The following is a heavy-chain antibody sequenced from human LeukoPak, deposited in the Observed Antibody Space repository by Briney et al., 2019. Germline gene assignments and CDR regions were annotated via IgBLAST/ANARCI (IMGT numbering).Heavy chain of an antibody. D-gene: IGHD3-10*01. CDR2: VKPDSGDT. CDR1: VYTFTDYY. Sequence: ASVTVSCKSSVYTFTDYYIQWLRQAPGQGPEWMGWVKPDSGDTYYAQKLQGRFTMTRDTSISTAFMELSMLTSADTAVYYCAKHLWFGDTGYFDSWGQGTLVVVSS. V-gene: IGHV1-2*02. CDR3: AKHLWFGDTGYFDS. J-gene: IGHJ4*02.